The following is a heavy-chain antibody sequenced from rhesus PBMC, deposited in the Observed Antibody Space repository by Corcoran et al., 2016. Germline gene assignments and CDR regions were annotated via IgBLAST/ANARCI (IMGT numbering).Heavy chain of an antibody. V-gene: IGHV4-65*01. D-gene: IGHD5-12*01. CDR2: SSDSRRSA. Sequence: QVQLQESGPGLVKPLETLSLTCAVSGGSISSTNWWSWIRQPPGKGLEWIGYSSDSRRSAYYNHSLKSRVTSSTDTSKKQFSLKLSAVTAADTAVYYCAALQLLGAFDSWGQGVLVTVSS. CDR3: AALQLLGAFDS. J-gene: IGHJ4*01. CDR1: GGSISSTNW.